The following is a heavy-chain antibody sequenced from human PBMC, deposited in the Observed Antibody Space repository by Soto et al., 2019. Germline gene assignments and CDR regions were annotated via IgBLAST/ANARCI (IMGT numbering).Heavy chain of an antibody. J-gene: IGHJ6*02. CDR2: INPNSGGT. Sequence: GASVKVSCKASGYTFTGYYMHWVRQAPGQGLEWMGWINPNSGGTNYAQKFQGWVTMTRDTSISTAYMELSRLRSDDTAVYYCARDRWQWLTPPRDYYGMDVWGQGTTVTVSS. V-gene: IGHV1-2*04. CDR3: ARDRWQWLTPPRDYYGMDV. CDR1: GYTFTGYY. D-gene: IGHD6-19*01.